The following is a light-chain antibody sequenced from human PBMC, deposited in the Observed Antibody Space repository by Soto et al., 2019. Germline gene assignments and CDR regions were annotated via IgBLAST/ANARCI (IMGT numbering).Light chain of an antibody. Sequence: TQSPGTLSLSPGERATLSCRASQSINIWLSWYQLRPGKAPKLLISDASNLMSGIPSRFSGSGSGTEFTLTITTLQPDDFATYFCQLYNRNTWSFGPGTKVDIK. CDR1: QSINIW. J-gene: IGKJ1*01. V-gene: IGKV1-5*01. CDR3: QLYNRNTWS. CDR2: DAS.